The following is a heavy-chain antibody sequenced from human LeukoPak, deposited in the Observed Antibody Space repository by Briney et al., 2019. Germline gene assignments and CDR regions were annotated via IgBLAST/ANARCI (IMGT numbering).Heavy chain of an antibody. CDR3: ARGGVASYYYYYRDV. CDR1: GESFSGYY. CDR2: ITHIGST. Sequence: PSETLSLTCAVYGESFSGYYWSWIRQPPGKGLEWIWEITHIGSTKYNPSLKSRVTISVETTKNQFSLKLSSVTAADTAVYYCARGGVASYYYYYRDVWGKETTVTVSS. D-gene: IGHD3-3*01. V-gene: IGHV4-34*01. J-gene: IGHJ6*03.